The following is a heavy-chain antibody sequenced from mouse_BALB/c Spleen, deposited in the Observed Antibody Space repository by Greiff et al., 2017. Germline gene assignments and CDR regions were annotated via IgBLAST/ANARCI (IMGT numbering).Heavy chain of an antibody. Sequence: EVHLVESGGGLVQPGGSLRLSCATSGFTFTDYYMSWVRQPPGKALEWLGFIRNKANGYTTEYSASVKGRFTISRDNSQSILYLQMNTLRAEDSATYYCARVAMDYWGQGTSVTVSS. J-gene: IGHJ4*01. CDR1: GFTFTDYY. CDR2: IRNKANGYTT. CDR3: ARVAMDY. V-gene: IGHV7-3*02.